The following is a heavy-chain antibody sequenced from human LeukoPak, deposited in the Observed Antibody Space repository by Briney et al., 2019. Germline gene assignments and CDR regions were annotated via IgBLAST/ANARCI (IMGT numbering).Heavy chain of an antibody. D-gene: IGHD2-8*02. V-gene: IGHV3-48*03. J-gene: IGHJ6*02. CDR1: GFTFCSYE. Sequence: PGGSLRLSCAASGFTFCSYEMNWVRQAPGKGLEGGSYICSSGTTKYYADSVKGRFAISRDNAKNSLNLQVSSLRGEDTAVYCGARGAWWPNGMDVWGQGTTVTVSS. CDR2: ICSSGTTK. CDR3: ARGAWWPNGMDV.